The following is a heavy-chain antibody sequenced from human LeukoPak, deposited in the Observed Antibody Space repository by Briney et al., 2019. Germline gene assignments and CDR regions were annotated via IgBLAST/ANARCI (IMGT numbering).Heavy chain of an antibody. CDR3: ARDSPYGGYFDL. J-gene: IGHJ2*01. CDR2: ISGYSSTL. D-gene: IGHD4-17*01. Sequence: QPGRSLRLSCAASGFTFSSYGMHWVRQAPGKGLEWVSYISGYSSTLYYADSVKGRFTISRDNAKNSLYLQMNSLRAEDTAVYYCARDSPYGGYFDLWGRGTLVTVSS. V-gene: IGHV3-48*01. CDR1: GFTFSSYG.